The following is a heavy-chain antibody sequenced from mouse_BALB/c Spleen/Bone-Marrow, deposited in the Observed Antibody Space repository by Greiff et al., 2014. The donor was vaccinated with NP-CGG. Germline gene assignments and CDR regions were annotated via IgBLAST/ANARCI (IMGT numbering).Heavy chain of an antibody. Sequence: QVQLQQSGAELMKPGASVKISCKATGYTFSSYWIEWVKQRPGHGLEWIGEILPGSGSTNYNEKFKGKATFTADTSSDTAYTQLSSLTSEDSAVYYCAREDYYGSSYGDYWGQGTTLTVSS. CDR2: ILPGSGST. CDR1: GYTFSSYW. D-gene: IGHD1-1*01. CDR3: AREDYYGSSYGDY. V-gene: IGHV1-9*01. J-gene: IGHJ2*01.